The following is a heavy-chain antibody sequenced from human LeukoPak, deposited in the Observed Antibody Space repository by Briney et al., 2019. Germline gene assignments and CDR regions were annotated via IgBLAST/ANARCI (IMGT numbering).Heavy chain of an antibody. J-gene: IGHJ4*02. CDR2: IKSKTDGGTT. Sequence: GGSLRLPCAASGFTFSDAWVSWVRQAPGMGLEWVGRIKSKTDGGTTDYAAPVKGRFTISRDDSSGTLYLLMNSLKTEDTAVYYCSTSLRGSDCCLDYWGQGTLVAVSS. D-gene: IGHD2-21*02. CDR1: GFTFSDAW. CDR3: STSLRGSDCCLDY. V-gene: IGHV3-15*01.